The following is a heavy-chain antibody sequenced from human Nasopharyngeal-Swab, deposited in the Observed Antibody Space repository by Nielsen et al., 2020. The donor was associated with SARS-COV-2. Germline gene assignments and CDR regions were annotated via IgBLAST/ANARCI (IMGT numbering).Heavy chain of an antibody. J-gene: IGHJ4*02. CDR3: ARAGDCSGYYQIDY. CDR1: GGSISSGSYY. Sequence: SETLSLTCTVYGGSISSGSYYWSWIRQPAGKGLEWIRRIYTSESTNYNPSLKSRVTISVDTSKNHFSLKLSSVTAADTAVYSCARAGDCSGYYQIDYWGQGTLVTVSS. V-gene: IGHV4-61*02. CDR2: IYTSEST. D-gene: IGHD3-22*01.